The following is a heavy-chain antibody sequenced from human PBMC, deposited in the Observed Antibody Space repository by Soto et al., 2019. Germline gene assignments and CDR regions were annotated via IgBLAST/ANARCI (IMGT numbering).Heavy chain of an antibody. CDR2: IYYSGST. CDR1: GGSISSGDYY. V-gene: IGHV4-30-4*01. D-gene: IGHD4-4*01. Sequence: PSETLSLTCTVSGGSISSGDYYWSWIRQPPGKGLEWIGRIYYSGSTYYNPSLRSRAIMSVDTSQNEFSLKLSSLTAADTAVYFCARADDFSYHFDYWCQQALVTVS. CDR3: ARADDFSYHFDY. J-gene: IGHJ4*02.